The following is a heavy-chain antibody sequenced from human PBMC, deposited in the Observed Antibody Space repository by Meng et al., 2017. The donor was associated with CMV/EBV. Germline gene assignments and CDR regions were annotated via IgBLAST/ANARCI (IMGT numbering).Heavy chain of an antibody. CDR3: ARVGRTSCYDY. V-gene: IGHV4-34*01. Sequence: QGQLQQWGAGRLTPSETLSLTCAVYGGSFSGYYWSWIRQPPGKGLEWIGEINHSGSTNYNPSLKSRVTISVDTSKNQFSLKLSSVTAADTAVYYCARVGRTSCYDYWGQGTLVTVSS. J-gene: IGHJ4*02. CDR1: GGSFSGYY. CDR2: INHSGST. D-gene: IGHD2-2*01.